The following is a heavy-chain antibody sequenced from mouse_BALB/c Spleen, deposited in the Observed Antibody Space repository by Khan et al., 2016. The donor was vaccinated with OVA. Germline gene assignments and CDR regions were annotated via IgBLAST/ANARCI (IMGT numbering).Heavy chain of an antibody. Sequence: QVQLQQSGAELVKPGASVKLSCKTSGYTFTNYWIQWVKQRPGQGLGWIGEIFPGTGTTYYNENFKVKATLTKDKSSSTDYMQLSSMTSEDSAVYFWARGYFGNYEFAYWGQGTLVTVSA. CDR2: IFPGTGTT. D-gene: IGHD2-1*01. CDR3: ARGYFGNYEFAY. J-gene: IGHJ3*01. V-gene: IGHV1S132*01. CDR1: GYTFTNYW.